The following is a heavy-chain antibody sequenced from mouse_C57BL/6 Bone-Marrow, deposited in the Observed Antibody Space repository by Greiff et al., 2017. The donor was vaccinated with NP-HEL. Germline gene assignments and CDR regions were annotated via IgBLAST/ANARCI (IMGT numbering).Heavy chain of an antibody. V-gene: IGHV1-85*01. Sequence: VKLQESGPELVKPGASVKLSCKASGYTFTSYDINWVKQRPGQGLEWIGWIYPRDGSTKYNEKFKGKATLTVDTSSSTAYMELHSLTSEDSAVYFCPSSSYGYFDVWGTGTTVTVSS. CDR1: GYTFTSYD. CDR3: PSSSYGYFDV. D-gene: IGHD1-1*01. CDR2: IYPRDGST. J-gene: IGHJ1*03.